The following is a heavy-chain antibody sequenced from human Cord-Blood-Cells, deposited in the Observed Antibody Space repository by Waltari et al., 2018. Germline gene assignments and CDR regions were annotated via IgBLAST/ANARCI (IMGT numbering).Heavy chain of an antibody. V-gene: IGHV3-7*01. D-gene: IGHD6-13*01. J-gene: IGHJ4*02. CDR2: IKQDGSEK. CDR3: ARESSWYYFDY. CDR1: GSTFSSYW. Sequence: EVQLVESGGGLVQPGGSLRLSCAAPGSTFSSYWMSWVRQAPGKGLEWVANIKQDGSEKYYVDSVKGRFTISRDNAKNSLYLQMNSLRAEDTAVYYCARESSWYYFDYWGQGTLVTVSS.